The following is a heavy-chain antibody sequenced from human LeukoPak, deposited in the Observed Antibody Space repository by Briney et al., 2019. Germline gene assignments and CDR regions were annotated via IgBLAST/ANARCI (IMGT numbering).Heavy chain of an antibody. CDR3: ATEDWFRFDS. CDR1: GFNFRDAA. V-gene: IGHV3-7*03. CDR2: ITLDGSQK. D-gene: IGHD3-10*01. J-gene: IGHJ4*02. Sequence: QSGGSLRLSCAASGFNFRDAAMTWVRQAPGKGLEWVATITLDGSQKYYVDSVQGRFTISRDNAEKSLFLQVSSLRADDTAVYYCATEDWFRFDSWGQGTLLIVSS.